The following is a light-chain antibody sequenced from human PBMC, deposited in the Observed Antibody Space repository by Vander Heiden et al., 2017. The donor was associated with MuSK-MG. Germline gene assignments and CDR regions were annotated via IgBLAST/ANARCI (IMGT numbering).Light chain of an antibody. CDR2: DGS. CDR3: ISYTSSSTFV. CDR1: SSDVGCDKY. V-gene: IGLV2-14*03. J-gene: IGLJ2*01. Sequence: QSALTQPASVSGSPGPSITFRCTGTSSDVGCDKYVSWDQHHPGNAPILMIYDGSNRPAGVSNRFSGSKSGNTASLTISGLQAEDDADYYCISYTSSSTFVFGGGTKLTVL.